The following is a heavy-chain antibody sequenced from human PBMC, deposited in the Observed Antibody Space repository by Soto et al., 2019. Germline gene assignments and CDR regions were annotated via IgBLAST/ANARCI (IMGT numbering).Heavy chain of an antibody. CDR2: LSARGGSS. J-gene: IGHJ4*02. V-gene: IGHV3-23*01. CDR3: AKGSIEYSASVDN. CDR1: GFSFSSYA. D-gene: IGHD5-12*01. Sequence: EVQLLESGGGLVQPGGSLRLSCAASGFSFSSYAMVWVRQAPGKGLEWVSVLSARGGSSYFADSVKGRFTISKDNSKNVLSLEMNSLRAEDTAIYFCAKGSIEYSASVDNWGQGTLVLVSS.